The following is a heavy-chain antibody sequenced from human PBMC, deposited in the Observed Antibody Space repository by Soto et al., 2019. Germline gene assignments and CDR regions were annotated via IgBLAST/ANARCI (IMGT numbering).Heavy chain of an antibody. Sequence: QVQLVESGGGVVQPGRSLRLSCAASGFTFSSYGMHWVRQAPGKGLEWVAVIWYDGSNKYYADSVKGRFTISRDNSKNTLYLQMNSLRAEDTAVYYCAREEDIVVVPAAMGLGFDPWGQGTLVTVSS. CDR3: AREEDIVVVPAAMGLGFDP. D-gene: IGHD2-2*01. J-gene: IGHJ5*02. V-gene: IGHV3-33*01. CDR1: GFTFSSYG. CDR2: IWYDGSNK.